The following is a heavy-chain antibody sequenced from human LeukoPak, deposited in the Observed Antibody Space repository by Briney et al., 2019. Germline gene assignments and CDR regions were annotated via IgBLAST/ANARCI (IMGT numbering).Heavy chain of an antibody. Sequence: GGSLRLSCAASGFTFSSYAMHWVRQAPGKGLGWVAVMSYGGTYKYYADSVKGRFTISRDNSKNTVYLQMNSLRGEDTAVYYCARSRGSPNSGEDAFDIWGQGTVDTVSS. V-gene: IGHV3-30-3*01. CDR3: ARSRGSPNSGEDAFDI. D-gene: IGHD2-15*01. CDR1: GFTFSSYA. CDR2: MSYGGTYK. J-gene: IGHJ3*02.